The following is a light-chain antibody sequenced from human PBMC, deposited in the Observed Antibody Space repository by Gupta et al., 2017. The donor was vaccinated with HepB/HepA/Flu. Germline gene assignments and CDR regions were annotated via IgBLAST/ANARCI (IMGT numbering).Light chain of an antibody. CDR2: GAS. Sequence: EIVITQSPATLSVSSGERANLSCRASQSVSSNLAWYQQKPGQAPRLLIYGASTRATGIPARFSGSGSGTEFTLTISSLQSEDFAVYYCQQYNNWPGTFGQGTKVEIK. CDR3: QQYNNWPGT. J-gene: IGKJ1*01. V-gene: IGKV3-15*01. CDR1: QSVSSN.